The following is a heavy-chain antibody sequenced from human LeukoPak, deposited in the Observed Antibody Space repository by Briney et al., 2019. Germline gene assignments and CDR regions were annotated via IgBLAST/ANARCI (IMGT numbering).Heavy chain of an antibody. CDR1: SGSISSSSYN. Sequence: SETLSLTCTVSSGSISSSSYNWGWIRQPPGKGLEWIGRIYTGGSTNCNPSLKSRVTISVDTSKKQFSLNLSSVTAADTAVYYCARGGNDLNSSSWYSHFDYWGQGTLVTVSS. D-gene: IGHD6-13*01. CDR2: IYTGGST. V-gene: IGHV4-39*07. J-gene: IGHJ4*02. CDR3: ARGGNDLNSSSWYSHFDY.